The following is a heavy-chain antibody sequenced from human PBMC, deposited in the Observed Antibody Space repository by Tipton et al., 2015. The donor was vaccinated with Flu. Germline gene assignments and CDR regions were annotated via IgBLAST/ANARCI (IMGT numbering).Heavy chain of an antibody. V-gene: IGHV3-7*01. CDR2: IKQDGSER. J-gene: IGHJ4*02. D-gene: IGHD2/OR15-2a*01. CDR3: AIFKNPGH. CDR1: GFTFSDYW. Sequence: SLRLSCAASGFTFSDYWMAWVRQAPGKGLEWVANIKQDGSERYYVDSVKGRFTISRDNARNSVFLQMNSLRVEDTALYYCAIFKNPGHWGQGTLVTVSS.